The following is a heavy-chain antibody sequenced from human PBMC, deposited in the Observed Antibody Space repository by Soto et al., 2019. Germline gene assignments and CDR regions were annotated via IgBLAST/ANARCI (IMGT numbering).Heavy chain of an antibody. V-gene: IGHV3-23*01. CDR1: GFTSSSYA. J-gene: IGHJ1*01. D-gene: IGHD2-2*01. CDR3: ANAYCSSTSCRAEYFQH. Sequence: EVQLLESGGGLVQPGGSLRLSCAASGFTSSSYAMSWVRQAPGKGLEWVSAISGRGDSSYYADSVKGRFTISRDNSKNTLYLQMNSLRAEDTAVYYCANAYCSSTSCRAEYFQHWGQGTLVTVSS. CDR2: ISGRGDSS.